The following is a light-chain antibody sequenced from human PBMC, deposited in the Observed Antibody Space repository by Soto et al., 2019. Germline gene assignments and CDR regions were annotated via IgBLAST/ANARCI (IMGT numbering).Light chain of an antibody. Sequence: EIVMTQFPATLSVSPGETATLSCRASQSVSSNLAWYQQKPGQAPWLVIYGASTRATGIPVRFRGSGSGTEFTLTISSLQSEDFAVYYCQQYNNWPLTFGGGTKVEIK. CDR3: QQYNNWPLT. CDR2: GAS. J-gene: IGKJ4*01. V-gene: IGKV3-15*01. CDR1: QSVSSN.